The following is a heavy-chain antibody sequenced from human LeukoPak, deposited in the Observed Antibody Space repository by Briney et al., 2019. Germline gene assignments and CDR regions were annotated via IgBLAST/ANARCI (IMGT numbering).Heavy chain of an antibody. J-gene: IGHJ4*02. CDR2: IYSGGST. CDR1: GFTVSSNY. V-gene: IGHV3-53*01. CDR3: AREEMATTAFDY. Sequence: GGTLRLSCAASGFTVSSNYISWVRQAPGKGLEWVSVIYSGGSTYYADSVKGRFTISRDNSKNTLYLQMNSLRAEDTAVYYCAREEMATTAFDYWGQGTLVTVSS. D-gene: IGHD5-24*01.